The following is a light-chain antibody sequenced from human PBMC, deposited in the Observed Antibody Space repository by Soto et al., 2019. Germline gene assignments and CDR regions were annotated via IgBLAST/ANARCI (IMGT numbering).Light chain of an antibody. Sequence: DIQMTQSPSSVSASVGDRVTITCRASQFINTFLNWYQQKLGKAPKLLIHSASSLQSGVPSRFSGSESGTEFTLTISGLRPEDFATYYCQQSYTTPPTFGQGTKVDIK. CDR2: SAS. J-gene: IGKJ1*01. CDR1: QFINTF. V-gene: IGKV1-39*01. CDR3: QQSYTTPPT.